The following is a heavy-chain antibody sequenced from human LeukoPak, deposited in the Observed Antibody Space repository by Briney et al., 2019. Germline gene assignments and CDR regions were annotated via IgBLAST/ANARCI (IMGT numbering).Heavy chain of an antibody. J-gene: IGHJ5*02. CDR1: GGSITRGSFY. Sequence: SETLSLTCTVSGGSITRGSFYWGWIRQPPGKGLEWIARVYYSGYTYYNPSLESQVTISVDTSRNQFSLKLNSVTAADTAVYYCARVSCSGGACPFGSWFDPWGQGTLVTVSS. CDR2: VYYSGYT. D-gene: IGHD2-15*01. CDR3: ARVSCSGGACPFGSWFDP. V-gene: IGHV4-39*01.